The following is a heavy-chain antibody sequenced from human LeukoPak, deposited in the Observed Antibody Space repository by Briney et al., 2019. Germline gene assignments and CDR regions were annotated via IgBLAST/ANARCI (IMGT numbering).Heavy chain of an antibody. CDR2: ISSSSSVL. D-gene: IGHD1-1*01. CDR3: VRETMYALDM. CDR1: GFTFSGYS. Sequence: PGGSLKLSCAASGFTFSGYSMNWVRQAPGKGLEWVSYISSSSSVLHYADSVKGRFTISRDNAKKSLYLQMNSLRDEDTAVYYCVRETMYALDMWGQGTIVTVSS. V-gene: IGHV3-48*02. J-gene: IGHJ3*02.